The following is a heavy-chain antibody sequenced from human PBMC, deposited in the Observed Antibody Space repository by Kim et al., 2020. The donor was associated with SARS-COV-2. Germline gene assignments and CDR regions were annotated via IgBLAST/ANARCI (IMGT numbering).Heavy chain of an antibody. D-gene: IGHD6-13*01. V-gene: IGHV1-69*13. Sequence: SVKVSCKASGGTFSSYAISWVRQAPGQGLEWMGGIIPIFGTANYAQKFQGRVTITADESTSTAYMELSSLRSGDTAVYYCARLDSSSWYVEYFQHWGQGTLVTVSS. CDR3: ARLDSSSWYVEYFQH. J-gene: IGHJ1*01. CDR2: IIPIFGTA. CDR1: GGTFSSYA.